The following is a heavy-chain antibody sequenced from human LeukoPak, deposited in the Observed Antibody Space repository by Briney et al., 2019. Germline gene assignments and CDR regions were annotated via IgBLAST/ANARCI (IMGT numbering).Heavy chain of an antibody. D-gene: IGHD5-18*01. CDR1: GYIFTGYY. CDR2: INPNSGDT. Sequence: ASVKVSCKTSGYIFTGYYMHWVRQAPGQGLEWMGRINPNSGDTNYAQNFQGRVTMTRDTSISTAYMELSRLRSDDTAVYYCARGGTRAYSYGYVGLDYWGQGTLVTVSS. CDR3: ARGGTRAYSYGYVGLDY. J-gene: IGHJ4*02. V-gene: IGHV1-2*06.